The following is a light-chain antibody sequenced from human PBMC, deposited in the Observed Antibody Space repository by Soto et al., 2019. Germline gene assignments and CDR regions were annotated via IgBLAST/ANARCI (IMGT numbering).Light chain of an antibody. CDR3: QHYNTWPWT. CDR1: QSVSSSY. Sequence: EIVLTQSPGTLSLSPGERAPLSCRASQSVSSSYSAWHQPNPGQAPRLLISGASTRAAGIPARFSGSGSGTEFTLTISSLQSEDFAVYYCQHYNTWPWTFGQGTKVDI. V-gene: IGKV3-15*01. CDR2: GAS. J-gene: IGKJ1*01.